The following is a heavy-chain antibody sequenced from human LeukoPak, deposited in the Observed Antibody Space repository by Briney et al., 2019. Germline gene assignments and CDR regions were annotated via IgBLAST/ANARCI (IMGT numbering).Heavy chain of an antibody. CDR2: IYYSGST. J-gene: IGHJ4*02. V-gene: IGHV4-59*01. D-gene: IGHD4-11*01. Sequence: SETLSLTCTVSGGSISSVYWSWVRQPPGQGMEWIGYIYYSGSTNYNPSLTSRVTISVDTSKNQFSLKLSSVTAAETAVYYCARGEDYSKRFDYWGQGTLVTVSS. CDR1: GGSISSVY. CDR3: ARGEDYSKRFDY.